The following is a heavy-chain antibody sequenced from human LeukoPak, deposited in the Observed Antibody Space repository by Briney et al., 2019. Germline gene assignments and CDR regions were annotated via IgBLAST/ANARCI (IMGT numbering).Heavy chain of an antibody. J-gene: IGHJ4*02. CDR2: FDPEDGET. CDR3: AKLPGPVLSGSNTWRQFDH. Sequence: ASVKVSCKVSGYTLTELSMHWVRQAPGKGLEWMGGFDPEDGETIYAQKFQGRVTMTEDTSTDTAYMELSSLGAEDTALYYCAKLPGPVLSGSNTWRQFDHWGQGTLVTVSS. CDR1: GYTLTELS. V-gene: IGHV1-24*01. D-gene: IGHD1-26*01.